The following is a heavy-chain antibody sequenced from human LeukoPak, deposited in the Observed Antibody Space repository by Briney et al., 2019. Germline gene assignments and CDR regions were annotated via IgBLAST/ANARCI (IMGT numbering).Heavy chain of an antibody. V-gene: IGHV4-31*03. CDR1: GGSISSGGYY. CDR3: ARGLTGTHWGHFDY. D-gene: IGHD1-20*01. J-gene: IGHJ4*02. CDR2: IYYSGST. Sequence: SETLSLTCTVSGGSISSGGYYWSWIHQHPGKGLEWIGYIYYSGSTYYNPSLKSRVTISVDTSKNQFSLKLSSVTAADTAVYYCARGLTGTHWGHFDYWGQGTLVTVSS.